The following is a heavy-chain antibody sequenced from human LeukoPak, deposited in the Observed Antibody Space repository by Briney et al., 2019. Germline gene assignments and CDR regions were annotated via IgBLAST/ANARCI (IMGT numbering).Heavy chain of an antibody. CDR2: IYYSGST. CDR3: ARDRAPLWFGELHHPFDY. V-gene: IGHV4-31*03. D-gene: IGHD3-10*01. Sequence: SETLSLTCTVSGGSISSGGYYWSWIRQHPRKGLEWIGYIYYSGSTYYKPSLKSRVTISVDTSKNQFSLKLSSVTAADTAVYYCARDRAPLWFGELHHPFDYWGQGTLVSVSS. CDR1: GGSISSGGYY. J-gene: IGHJ4*02.